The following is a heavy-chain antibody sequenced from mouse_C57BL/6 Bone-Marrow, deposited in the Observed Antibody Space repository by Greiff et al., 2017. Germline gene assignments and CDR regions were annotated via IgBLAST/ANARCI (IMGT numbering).Heavy chain of an antibody. V-gene: IGHV1-55*01. Sequence: QVQLQQPGAELVKPGASVKMSCKASGYTFTSYWITWVKQRPGQGLEWIGDIYPGSGSTNYNEKFKSKATLTVDTSSSTAYMQLSSLTSEDSAVYYCARSPLYYYGSSYFDVWGTGTTVTVSS. CDR3: ARSPLYYYGSSYFDV. CDR1: GYTFTSYW. CDR2: IYPGSGST. D-gene: IGHD1-1*01. J-gene: IGHJ1*03.